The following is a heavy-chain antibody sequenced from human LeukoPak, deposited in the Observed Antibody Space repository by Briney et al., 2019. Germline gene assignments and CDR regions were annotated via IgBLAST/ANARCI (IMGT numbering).Heavy chain of an antibody. J-gene: IGHJ5*02. Sequence: GGSLRLSCAASGFTFSSYAMSWVRQAPGKGLEWVSAISGSGGSTYYADSVKGRFTISRDNSKSTLYLQMNSLRAEDTAVYYCAKGGQQLVRFNWFDPWGQGTLVTVSS. D-gene: IGHD6-13*01. CDR3: AKGGQQLVRFNWFDP. CDR2: ISGSGGST. CDR1: GFTFSSYA. V-gene: IGHV3-23*01.